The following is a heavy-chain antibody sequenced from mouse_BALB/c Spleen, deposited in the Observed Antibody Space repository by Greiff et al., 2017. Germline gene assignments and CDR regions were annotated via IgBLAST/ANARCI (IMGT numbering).Heavy chain of an antibody. CDR1: GYTFTNYW. Sequence: AQLQQSGAELVRPGTSVKISCKASGYTFTNYWLGWVKQRPGHGLEWIGDIYPGGGYTNYNEKFKGKATLTADTSSSTAYMQLSSLTSEDSAVYFCARGRGNYYAMDYWGQGTSVTVSS. CDR3: ARGRGNYYAMDY. J-gene: IGHJ4*01. D-gene: IGHD2-1*01. CDR2: IYPGGGYT. V-gene: IGHV1-63*02.